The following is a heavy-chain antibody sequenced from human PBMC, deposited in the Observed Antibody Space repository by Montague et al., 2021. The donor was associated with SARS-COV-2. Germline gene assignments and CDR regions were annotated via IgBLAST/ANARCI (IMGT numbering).Heavy chain of an antibody. J-gene: IGHJ3*02. CDR2: IYYSGST. Sequence: SETLSLTCTVSGGSINSSSYCWGWIRQPPGKGLEWIGSIYYSGSTYYNPSLKSRVTISVDTSKNQFSLKLSSVTAADTAVYYCARRLSGYDRDDAFDIWGQGTMVTVSS. V-gene: IGHV4-39*01. CDR1: GGSINSSSYC. CDR3: ARRLSGYDRDDAFDI. D-gene: IGHD5-12*01.